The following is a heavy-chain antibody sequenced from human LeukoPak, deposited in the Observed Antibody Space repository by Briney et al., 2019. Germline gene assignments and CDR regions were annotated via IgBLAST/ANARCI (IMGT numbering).Heavy chain of an antibody. V-gene: IGHV4-4*07. CDR1: GGFISSYY. CDR2: IYTGGST. Sequence: SETLSLTCTVSGGFISSYYWSWIRQPAGKGLEWIGRIYTGGSTNYNPSLKSRVTMSVDSSNNQFSLKLNSVTAADTAVYYCARENTGSYREFDYWGQGTLVTVSS. J-gene: IGHJ4*02. D-gene: IGHD1-26*01. CDR3: ARENTGSYREFDY.